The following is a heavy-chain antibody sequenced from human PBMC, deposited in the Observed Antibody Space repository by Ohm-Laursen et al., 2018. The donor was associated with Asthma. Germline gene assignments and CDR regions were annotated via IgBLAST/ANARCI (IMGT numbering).Heavy chain of an antibody. CDR1: GGSISSSNW. V-gene: IGHV4-4*02. CDR3: ASWHFSYGDNDGYKWFDP. Sequence: SDTLSLTCAVSGGSISSSNWWSWVRQPPGKGLEWIGEIYHSGSTNYNPSLKSRVTISVDKSKNQFSLKLSSVTAADTAVYYCASWHFSYGDNDGYKWFDPWGQGTLVTVSS. D-gene: IGHD4-23*01. CDR2: IYHSGST. J-gene: IGHJ5*02.